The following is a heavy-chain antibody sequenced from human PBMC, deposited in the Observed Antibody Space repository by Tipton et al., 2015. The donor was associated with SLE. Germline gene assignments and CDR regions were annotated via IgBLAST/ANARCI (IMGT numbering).Heavy chain of an antibody. V-gene: IGHV4-59*01. CDR1: GDSISSYY. D-gene: IGHD4-17*01. CDR2: VYYSGTT. CDR3: ARMGYGDGFDV. J-gene: IGHJ6*02. Sequence: TLSLTCTVSGDSISSYYWSWIRQPPGKGLEWIGFVYYSGTTSYNPSLKSRVTMSADTSKNQFSLKLSSVTAADTAVYYCARMGYGDGFDVWGQGTTGTVSS.